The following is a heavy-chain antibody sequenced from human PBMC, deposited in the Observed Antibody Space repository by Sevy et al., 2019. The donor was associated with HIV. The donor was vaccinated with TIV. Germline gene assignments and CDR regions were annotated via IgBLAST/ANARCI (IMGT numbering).Heavy chain of an antibody. V-gene: IGHV3-48*01. CDR2: ISGSSSTI. CDR1: GFSFSDYS. J-gene: IGHJ4*02. CDR3: VRGTGPGSFLFDY. Sequence: GGSLRLSCAASGFSFSDYSLSWVRQTPEKGLEWLSLISGSSSTIHYADSVKGRFTISRDNGKNSRCLQMNSLRVEDTAMYYCVRGTGPGSFLFDYWGQGTLVTVSS.